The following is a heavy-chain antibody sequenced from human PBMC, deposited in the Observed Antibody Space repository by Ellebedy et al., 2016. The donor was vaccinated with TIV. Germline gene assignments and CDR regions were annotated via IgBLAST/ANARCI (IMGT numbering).Heavy chain of an antibody. V-gene: IGHV4-4*07. Sequence: SETLSLTXTVSGGSISSYYWSWIRQPAGKGLEWIGRIYTSGSTNYNPSLKSRLSMSVDTSKNQFSLKLSSVAAADTAVYYCARGREQWHRFDYWGQGSLVTVSS. CDR1: GGSISSYY. D-gene: IGHD6-19*01. J-gene: IGHJ4*02. CDR3: ARGREQWHRFDY. CDR2: IYTSGST.